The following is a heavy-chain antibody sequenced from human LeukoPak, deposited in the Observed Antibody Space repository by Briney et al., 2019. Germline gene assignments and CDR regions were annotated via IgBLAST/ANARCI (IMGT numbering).Heavy chain of an antibody. CDR2: IGGSDGGT. CDR1: GFPFSSYA. J-gene: IGHJ4*02. V-gene: IGHV3-23*01. CDR3: EGRLLRSSAY. D-gene: IGHD3-10*01. Sequence: GGSLRLSCATSGFPFSSYAMSWVRQAPGKGLEWVPTIGGSDGGTYYADSVKGRFTISRDNSKNTLYLQMSSLRAEDTAVYYCEGRLLRSSAYWGQGTLVTVSS.